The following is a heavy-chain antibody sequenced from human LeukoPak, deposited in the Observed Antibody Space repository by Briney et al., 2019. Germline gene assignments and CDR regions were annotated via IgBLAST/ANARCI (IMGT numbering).Heavy chain of an antibody. CDR3: ARAEYSSSWLD. Sequence: GGSLRLSCAASGFTFSNFAMSWVRQAPGKGLQWVSGVSGSGGSTYYADPLKGRFTISRDNAKNSLYLQMNSLRAEDTAVYYCARAEYSSSWLDWGQGTLVTVSS. V-gene: IGHV3-23*01. D-gene: IGHD6-13*01. CDR1: GFTFSNFA. J-gene: IGHJ4*02. CDR2: VSGSGGST.